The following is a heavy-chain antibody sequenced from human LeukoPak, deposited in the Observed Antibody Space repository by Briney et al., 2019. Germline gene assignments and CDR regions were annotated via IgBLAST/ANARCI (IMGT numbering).Heavy chain of an antibody. Sequence: ASVKVSCKASGYTFTGYYMRWVRQAPGQGLEWMGWINPNSGGTNYAQKFQGRVTMTRDTSISTAYMELSRLRSDDTAVYYCARNVYCSSTSCYYYYYMDVWGKGTTVTVSS. CDR3: ARNVYCSSTSCYYYYYMDV. J-gene: IGHJ6*03. CDR1: GYTFTGYY. D-gene: IGHD2-2*01. V-gene: IGHV1-2*02. CDR2: INPNSGGT.